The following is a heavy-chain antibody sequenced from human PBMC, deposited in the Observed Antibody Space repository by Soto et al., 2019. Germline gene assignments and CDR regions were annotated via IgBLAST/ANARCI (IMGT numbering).Heavy chain of an antibody. D-gene: IGHD2-21*01. V-gene: IGHV1-69*02. Sequence: QVQVVQSGAEVKKPKSSVKVSCKPSGGTFNTYTVNWVRLAPGHGLEWMGRFIPILDMANYAQKFQDRVTIAADRSTFTAYVELNSLTSDDTAVYYCAITYCRDNSCPRDFDFWGPGTRVTVSS. CDR1: GGTFNTYT. J-gene: IGHJ4*02. CDR2: FIPILDMA. CDR3: AITYCRDNSCPRDFDF.